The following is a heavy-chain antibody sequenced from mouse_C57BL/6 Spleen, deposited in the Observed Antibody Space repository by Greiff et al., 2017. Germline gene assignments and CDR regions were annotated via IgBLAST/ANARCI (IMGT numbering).Heavy chain of an antibody. D-gene: IGHD2-4*01. CDR3: VYEYETAWFAY. J-gene: IGHJ3*01. V-gene: IGHV10-1*01. Sequence: EVKLVESGGGLVQPKGSLKLSCAASGFSFNTYAMNWFRPAPGKGLEWVARIRSKSNNYATYYADSVIDRVTISRDDSESMLYLQMNNLKTEDTAMYYCVYEYETAWFAYWCQGTLVTVSA. CDR2: IRSKSNNYAT. CDR1: GFSFNTYA.